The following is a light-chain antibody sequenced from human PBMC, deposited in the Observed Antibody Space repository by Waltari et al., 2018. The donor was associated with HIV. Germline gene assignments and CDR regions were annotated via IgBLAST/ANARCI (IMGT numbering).Light chain of an antibody. CDR3: SSYAGINPVI. CDR1: SSDVGRYDY. Sequence: QSALTQPPSASGSLGQSVTISCPGSSSDVGRYDYVSWYQQHPGKAPQLLIFEVNKRPSGVPARFSGSKSGNTASLTVSGLQAEDEAEYSCSSYAGINPVIFGGGTTLTVL. J-gene: IGLJ2*01. CDR2: EVN. V-gene: IGLV2-8*01.